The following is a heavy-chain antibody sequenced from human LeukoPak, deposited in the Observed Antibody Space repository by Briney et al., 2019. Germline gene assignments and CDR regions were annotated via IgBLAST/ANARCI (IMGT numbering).Heavy chain of an antibody. CDR3: ARGGAARLHFQN. D-gene: IGHD6-6*01. CDR1: GGSISTYY. V-gene: IGHV4-59*01. Sequence: NPSETLSLTCTVSGGSISTYYWNWIRQPPGKGLEWIGYIYHSGSTNYNPSLQSRVTISVDTSKNQFSLNLNCVTAADTAVYYCARGGAARLHFQNWGQGTLVTVSS. J-gene: IGHJ1*01. CDR2: IYHSGST.